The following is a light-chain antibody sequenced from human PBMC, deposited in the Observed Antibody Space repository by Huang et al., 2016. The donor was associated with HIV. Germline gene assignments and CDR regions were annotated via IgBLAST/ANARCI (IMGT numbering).Light chain of an antibody. V-gene: IGKV3-11*01. CDR3: QQRRSWPLT. J-gene: IGKJ4*01. CDR2: DGS. CDR1: QTIGTY. Sequence: EVVLTQSPPTLSLFPGETATLACRASQTIGTYVAWCQQRPGQVPRLLIDDGSNRAAGGPARISGAGSGTTFTLSISGLESEDFGGYYCQQRRSWPLTFGGGTKVEV.